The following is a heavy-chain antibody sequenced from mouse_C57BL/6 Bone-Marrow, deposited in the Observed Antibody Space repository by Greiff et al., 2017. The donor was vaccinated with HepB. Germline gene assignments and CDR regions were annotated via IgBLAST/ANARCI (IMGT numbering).Heavy chain of an antibody. V-gene: IGHV1-15*01. J-gene: IGHJ2*01. CDR2: IDPETGGT. D-gene: IGHD2-1*01. CDR1: GYTFTDYE. Sequence: QVQLQQSGAELVRPGASVTLSCKASGYTFTDYEMHWVKQTPVHGLEWIGAIDPETGGTAYNQKFKGKAILTADKSSSTAYMELRSLTSEDSAVYYCTRSLYYAYFDYWGQGTTRTVSS. CDR3: TRSLYYAYFDY.